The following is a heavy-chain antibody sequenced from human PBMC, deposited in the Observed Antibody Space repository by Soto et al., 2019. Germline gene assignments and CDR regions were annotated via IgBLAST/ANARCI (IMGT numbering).Heavy chain of an antibody. CDR2: ISAYNGNT. CDR1: GYTFTSYG. D-gene: IGHD5-12*01. V-gene: IGHV1-18*01. J-gene: IGHJ6*02. Sequence: QVQLVQSGAEVKKPGASVKVSCKASGYTFTSYGISWVRQAPGQGLEWMGWISAYNGNTNYAQKLQGRVTMTPEPSTSTAYMELRSLRSDDTAGYYCTREWLRLPSGYYYYGMDVWGQGTTVTVSS. CDR3: TREWLRLPSGYYYYGMDV.